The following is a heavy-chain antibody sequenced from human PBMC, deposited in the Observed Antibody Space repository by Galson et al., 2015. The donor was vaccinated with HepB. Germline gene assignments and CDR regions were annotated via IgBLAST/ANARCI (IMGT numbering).Heavy chain of an antibody. CDR2: IFRSGTPYQSPST. Sequence: TLSLTCAVSGASISSDTYSWNWIRQSPGRDLEWIGYIFRSGTPYQSPSTYYNPSLKSRVTISIDRSTNQFFLKLNSVTAADTAIYYCARGTDIVTGALGPWGQGILITVSS. CDR3: ARGTDIVTGALGP. D-gene: IGHD3-9*01. CDR1: GASISSDTYS. J-gene: IGHJ5*02. V-gene: IGHV4-30-2*06.